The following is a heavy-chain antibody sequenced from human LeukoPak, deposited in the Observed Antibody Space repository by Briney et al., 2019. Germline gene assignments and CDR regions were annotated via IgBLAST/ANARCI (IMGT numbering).Heavy chain of an antibody. CDR3: AREVGGYCSSTSCYMGDTNWFDP. V-gene: IGHV3-74*01. CDR1: GFTFSSYW. Sequence: GGSLRLSCAAAGFTFSSYWMHWVRRAPGKGLVWVSRINSDGSSTSYADSVKGRFTIFRDNAKNTLYLQMNSLRAEDTAVYYCAREVGGYCSSTSCYMGDTNWFDPWGQGTLVTVSS. D-gene: IGHD2-2*02. J-gene: IGHJ5*02. CDR2: INSDGSST.